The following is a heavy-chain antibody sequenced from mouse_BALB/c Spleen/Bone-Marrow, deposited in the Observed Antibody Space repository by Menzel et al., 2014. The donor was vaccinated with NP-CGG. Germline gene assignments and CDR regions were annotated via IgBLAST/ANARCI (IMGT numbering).Heavy chain of an antibody. V-gene: IGHV5-6-2*01. Sequence: EVQLVESGGGLVQPGGSLKLSCEASGFTFSNYYMSWVRQTPEKRLELVAALNRNGGITYYPDTVKGRFTISRDNAKNILYLQMSSLKSEDTALYFCARRYDYDEGDYALDYWGQGTSVTVSS. CDR3: ARRYDYDEGDYALDY. CDR1: GFTFSNYY. J-gene: IGHJ4*01. CDR2: LNRNGGIT. D-gene: IGHD2-4*01.